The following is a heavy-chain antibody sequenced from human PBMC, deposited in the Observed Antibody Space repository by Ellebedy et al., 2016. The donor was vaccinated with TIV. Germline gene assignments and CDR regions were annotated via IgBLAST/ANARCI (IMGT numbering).Heavy chain of an antibody. CDR2: KRFDGRNE. CDR1: GFSFSNYG. D-gene: IGHD2-2*01. J-gene: IGHJ5*02. Sequence: GESLKISCVASGFSFSNYGMHWVRQAPGKGLEWVAFKRFDGRNEYNGDSVKGRFTISRDNSKNTVYLQMSSLRAEDTALYYCAKGRLVPFEGWFDPWGQGTLVTVSS. V-gene: IGHV3-30*02. CDR3: AKGRLVPFEGWFDP.